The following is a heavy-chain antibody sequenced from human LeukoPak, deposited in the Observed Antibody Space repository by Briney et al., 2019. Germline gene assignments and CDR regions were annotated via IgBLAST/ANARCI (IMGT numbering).Heavy chain of an antibody. CDR2: INPNSGAT. Sequence: ASVKVSCKTSGYTFTGYFIHWVRQAPGQGLEWMGWINPNSGATSNLQKFQGRVAMTRDTSISTAYMDLSRLRSDDTAVYYCARGRAGAYFDYWGQGTLVTVSS. V-gene: IGHV1-2*02. CDR3: ARGRAGAYFDY. CDR1: GYTFTGYF. J-gene: IGHJ4*02.